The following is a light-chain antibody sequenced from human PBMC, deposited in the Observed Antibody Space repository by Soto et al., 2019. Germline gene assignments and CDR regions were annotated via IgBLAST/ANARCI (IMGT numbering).Light chain of an antibody. J-gene: IGLJ2*01. CDR2: AVS. V-gene: IGLV2-8*01. CDR3: TSYAGRNTLI. CDR1: SSDVGGYNY. Sequence: SVLTQPPSASGSPGQSVTISCTGTSSDVGGYNYVSWYQQHPGKAPKLMIYAVSERPSGVPDRFSGSKSGNTASLTVSGLQAEDEADYYCTSYAGRNTLIFGGGTKLTVL.